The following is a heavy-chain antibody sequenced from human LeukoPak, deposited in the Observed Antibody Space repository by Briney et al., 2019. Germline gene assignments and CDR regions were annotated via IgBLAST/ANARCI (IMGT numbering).Heavy chain of an antibody. V-gene: IGHV4-34*01. J-gene: IGHJ4*02. CDR2: INHSGST. D-gene: IGHD6-25*01. CDR1: GVSFSGYY. CDR3: ARHAPRIAAPFDY. Sequence: TSETLSLTCAVYGVSFSGYYWSWIRQPPGKGLEWIGEINHSGSTNYNPSLKSRVTISVDTSKNQFSLKLSSVTAADTAVYYCARHAPRIAAPFDYWGQGTLVTVSS.